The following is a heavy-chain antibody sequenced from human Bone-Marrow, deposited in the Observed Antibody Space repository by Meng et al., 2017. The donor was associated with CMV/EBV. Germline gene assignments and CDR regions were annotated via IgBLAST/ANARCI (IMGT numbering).Heavy chain of an antibody. V-gene: IGHV3-30*04. Sequence: GGSLRLSCAASGFTFSSYAMHWVRQAPGKGLEWVAIISYDGSNKYYADSVKGRFTISRDDSKNTVFLQMNSLRAEDTAVYYCVKDLVGAAAGHFDYWGQGTLVTVSS. J-gene: IGHJ4*02. CDR1: GFTFSSYA. CDR2: ISYDGSNK. CDR3: VKDLVGAAAGHFDY. D-gene: IGHD1-26*01.